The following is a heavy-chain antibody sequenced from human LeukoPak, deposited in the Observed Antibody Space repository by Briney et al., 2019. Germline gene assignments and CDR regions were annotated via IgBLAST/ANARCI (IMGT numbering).Heavy chain of an antibody. J-gene: IGHJ4*02. CDR3: AREGYASGWNDF. D-gene: IGHD6-19*01. Sequence: SETLSLTCTVSGGSISSHYWSWIRQPPGKGLEWIGYTYQSGTSNYNPSLKSRVTISVDLSKNQFSLKLRSVTAADTAVYYCAREGYASGWNDFWGQGTLVTVSS. CDR1: GGSISSHY. V-gene: IGHV4-59*11. CDR2: TYQSGTS.